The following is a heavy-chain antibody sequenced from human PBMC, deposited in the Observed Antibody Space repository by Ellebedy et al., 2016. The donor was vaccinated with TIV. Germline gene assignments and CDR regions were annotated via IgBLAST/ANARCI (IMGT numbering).Heavy chain of an antibody. V-gene: IGHV1-18*04. CDR3: ARGFYERFDP. D-gene: IGHD2/OR15-2a*01. CDR2: ISAFNGDT. Sequence: ASVKVSCKASGYKFTSYGISWVRQAPGQGLEWMGWISAFNGDTNYAKKVQGRVTMTTDTLTSTAYMELRSLRSDETAVYYCARGFYERFDPWGQGTLVTVSS. J-gene: IGHJ5*02. CDR1: GYKFTSYG.